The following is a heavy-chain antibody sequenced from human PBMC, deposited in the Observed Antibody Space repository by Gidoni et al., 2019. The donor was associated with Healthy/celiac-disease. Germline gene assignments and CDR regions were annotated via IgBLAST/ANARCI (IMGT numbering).Heavy chain of an antibody. D-gene: IGHD5-12*01. J-gene: IGHJ4*02. Sequence: QVQLQEPGPGLVKPSQTLSLTCTVSGGSISSGGYYWSWIRQHPGKGLEWIGYIYYSGSTYYNPSLKSRVTISVDTSKNQFSLKLSSVTAADTAVYYCARGRYSGYDFDYWGQGTLVTVSS. CDR1: GGSISSGGYY. V-gene: IGHV4-31*03. CDR3: ARGRYSGYDFDY. CDR2: IYYSGST.